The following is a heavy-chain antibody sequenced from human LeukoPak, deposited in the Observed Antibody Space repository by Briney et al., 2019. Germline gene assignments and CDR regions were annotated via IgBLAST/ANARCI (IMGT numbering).Heavy chain of an antibody. CDR1: GFTVSSNY. V-gene: IGHV3-66*01. J-gene: IGHJ3*02. CDR2: IYSGGST. Sequence: GGSLRLSCAASGFTVSSNYMSWVRQAPGKGLEWGSVIYSGGSTYYADSVKGRFTISRDNSKNTLYLQMNSLSAEDTAVYYCATCIAVAPGAFDIWGQGTMVTVSS. D-gene: IGHD6-19*01. CDR3: ATCIAVAPGAFDI.